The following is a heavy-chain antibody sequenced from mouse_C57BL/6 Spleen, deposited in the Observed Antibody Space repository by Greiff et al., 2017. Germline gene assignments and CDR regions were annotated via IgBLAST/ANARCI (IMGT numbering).Heavy chain of an antibody. J-gene: IGHJ4*01. CDR3: ARDGYSNYEGNAMDY. D-gene: IGHD2-5*01. V-gene: IGHV1-55*01. CDR1: GYTFTSYW. Sequence: QVQLQQPGAELVKPGASVTMSCKASGYTFTSYWITWVKQRPGQGLEWIGDIYPGSGSTNYNEKFKSKATLTVDTSSSTAYMQLSSLTSEDSAVYYCARDGYSNYEGNAMDYWGQGTSVTVSS. CDR2: IYPGSGST.